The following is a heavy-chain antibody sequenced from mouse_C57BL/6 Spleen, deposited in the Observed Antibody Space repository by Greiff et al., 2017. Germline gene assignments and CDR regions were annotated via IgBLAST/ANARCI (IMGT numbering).Heavy chain of an antibody. V-gene: IGHV1-64*01. CDR3: ARDEDGYYYFDY. Sequence: QVQLLQPGAELVKPGASVKLSCTASGYTFTSYWMPWVQQRPGQGLEWIGMIHPNSGSTNYHEKFKSKATLTVDKSSSTAYMQLSSLTSEDSAVYNCARDEDGYYYFDYWGQGTTLTVSS. D-gene: IGHD2-3*01. J-gene: IGHJ2*01. CDR1: GYTFTSYW. CDR2: IHPNSGST.